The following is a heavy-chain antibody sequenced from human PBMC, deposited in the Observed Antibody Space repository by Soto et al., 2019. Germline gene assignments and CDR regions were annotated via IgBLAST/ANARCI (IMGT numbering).Heavy chain of an antibody. Sequence: QLQLQESGSGLVKPSQTMSLTCAVSGGSISSGGYSWSWIRQPPGKGLECIGYIYHSGSTYYNPSLKSRVTISVDRSKYQFPLKLSSVPAADTAVYYCAAGGGPPRYYWGQATLVTVSS. CDR2: IYHSGST. D-gene: IGHD1-26*01. CDR3: AAGGGPPRYY. J-gene: IGHJ4*02. V-gene: IGHV4-30-2*01. CDR1: GGSISSGGYS.